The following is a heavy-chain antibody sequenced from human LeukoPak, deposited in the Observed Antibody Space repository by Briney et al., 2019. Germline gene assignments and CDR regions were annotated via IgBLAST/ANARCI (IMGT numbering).Heavy chain of an antibody. CDR2: IYTSGST. J-gene: IGHJ4*02. D-gene: IGHD3-10*01. Sequence: SQTLSLTCTVSGGSISSGSYYWRWLRQPAGKGLEWIGRIYTSGSTNYNPSLKSRVTISVDTSKKQFSLKLSSVTAADTAVYYCAGNYYGSGSYYSEDRYWGQGTLVTVSS. V-gene: IGHV4-61*02. CDR1: GGSISSGSYY. CDR3: AGNYYGSGSYYSEDRY.